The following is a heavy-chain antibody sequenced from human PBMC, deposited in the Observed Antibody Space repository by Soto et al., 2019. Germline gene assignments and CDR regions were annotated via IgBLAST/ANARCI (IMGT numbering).Heavy chain of an antibody. J-gene: IGHJ4*02. CDR2: IDPSDSYT. V-gene: IGHV5-10-1*01. Sequence: GESLKISCKGSGYSFTSYWISWVRQMPGKGLEWMGRIDPSDSYTNYSPSFQGHVTISADKSISTAYLQWSSLKASDTAMYYCARHNDYGSGSFTNGGFDDWGQGTLVTVSS. D-gene: IGHD3-10*01. CDR3: ARHNDYGSGSFTNGGFDD. CDR1: GYSFTSYW.